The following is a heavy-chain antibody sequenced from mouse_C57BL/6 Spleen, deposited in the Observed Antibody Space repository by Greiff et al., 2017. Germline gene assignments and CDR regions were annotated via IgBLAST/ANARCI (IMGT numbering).Heavy chain of an antibody. CDR2: ISNLAYSI. CDR1: GFTFSDYG. D-gene: IGHD4-1*01. J-gene: IGHJ3*01. Sequence: EVKLVESGGGLVQPGGSLKLSCAASGFTFSDYGMAWVRQAPRKGPEWVAFISNLAYSIYYADTVTGRFTISRENAKNTLYLEMSSLRSEDTAMYYCATNWDGAWFAYWGQGTLVTVSA. CDR3: ATNWDGAWFAY. V-gene: IGHV5-15*01.